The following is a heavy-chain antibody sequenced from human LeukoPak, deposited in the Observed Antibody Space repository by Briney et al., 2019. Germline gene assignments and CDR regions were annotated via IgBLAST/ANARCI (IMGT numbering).Heavy chain of an antibody. CDR2: INWNGGST. J-gene: IGHJ3*02. CDR3: ARATYYGDYEENI. D-gene: IGHD4-17*01. CDR1: GFTFDDYG. V-gene: IGHV3-20*04. Sequence: GGSLRFSCAASGFTFDDYGMSWVRQAPGKGLEWVSGINWNGGSTGYADSVKGRFTISRDNAKNSLYLQMNSLRAEDTAVYYCARATYYGDYEENIWGQGTMVTVSS.